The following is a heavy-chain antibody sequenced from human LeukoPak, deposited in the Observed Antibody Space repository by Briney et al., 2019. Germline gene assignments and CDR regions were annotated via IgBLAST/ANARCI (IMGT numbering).Heavy chain of an antibody. CDR3: ARLNYDLVDY. V-gene: IGHV4-38-2*02. CDR1: GYSISSGYY. Sequence: PSETLSLTCTVSGYSISSGYYWGWIRQPPGKGLEWIGYIYYSGSTNYNPSLKSRVTISVDTSKNQFSLKLSSVTAADTAVYYCARLNYDLVDYWGQGTLVTVSS. CDR2: IYYSGST. J-gene: IGHJ4*02. D-gene: IGHD3-3*01.